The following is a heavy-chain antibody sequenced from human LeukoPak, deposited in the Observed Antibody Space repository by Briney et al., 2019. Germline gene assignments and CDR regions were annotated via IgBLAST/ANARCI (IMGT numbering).Heavy chain of an antibody. CDR1: GGSFSGYS. Sequence: PSETLSLTCAVYGGSFSGYSWSWIRQPAGKGLEWIGRIYTSGSTNYNPSLKSRVTMSVDPSKNQFSLKLSSVTAADTAVYYCARDGGCSSTSCRWWFDPWGQGTLVTVSS. V-gene: IGHV4-59*10. CDR2: IYTSGST. D-gene: IGHD2-2*01. CDR3: ARDGGCSSTSCRWWFDP. J-gene: IGHJ5*02.